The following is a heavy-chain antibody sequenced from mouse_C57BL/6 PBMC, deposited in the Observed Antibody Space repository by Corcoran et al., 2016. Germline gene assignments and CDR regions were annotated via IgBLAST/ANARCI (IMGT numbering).Heavy chain of an antibody. CDR3: ARNWGYGSSFGAWFAY. J-gene: IGHJ3*01. CDR1: GYTFTDYN. Sequence: EVQLQQSGPELMKPGASVKIPCKASGYTFTDYNMDWVKQSHGKSLEWIGDINPNNGGTIYNQKFKGKATLTVDKSSSTAYMELRSLTSEDTAVYYCARNWGYGSSFGAWFAYWGQGTLVTVSA. V-gene: IGHV1-18*01. D-gene: IGHD1-1*01. CDR2: INPNNGGT.